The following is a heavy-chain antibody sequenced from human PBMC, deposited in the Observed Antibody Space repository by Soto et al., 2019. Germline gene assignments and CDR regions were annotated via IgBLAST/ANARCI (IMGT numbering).Heavy chain of an antibody. CDR2: IRNKANNYAT. CDR1: GFLLSVSA. Sequence: PGGSLRLSCEASGFLLSVSAVHWVRQASGKGLEWVGRIRNKANNYATAYAASVKGRFTVSRDDSKNTAYLQMNSLKTEDSAVYYCTRLEYDVDVWGQGTKVTVSS. V-gene: IGHV3-73*01. CDR3: TRLEYDVDV. J-gene: IGHJ6*02.